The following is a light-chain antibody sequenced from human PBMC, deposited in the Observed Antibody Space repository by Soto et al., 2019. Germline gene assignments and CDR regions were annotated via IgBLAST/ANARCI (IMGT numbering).Light chain of an antibody. V-gene: IGLV2-14*01. Sequence: QSVLTQPASVSGSPGQSITISCTGTSSDVGSYNYVSWYQQYPGKAPKLMMYDVSNRPSGVSYRFSGSKSGNTASLTISGLQAEDEADYYCSSYTTSSTHVVFGGGTTLTVL. CDR3: SSYTTSSTHVV. J-gene: IGLJ2*01. CDR1: SSDVGSYNY. CDR2: DVS.